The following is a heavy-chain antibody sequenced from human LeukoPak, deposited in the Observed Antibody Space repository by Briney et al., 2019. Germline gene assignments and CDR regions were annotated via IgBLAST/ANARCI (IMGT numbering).Heavy chain of an antibody. CDR3: ARGGRARAGYDSSPYCFL. CDR1: GYIFTDYY. CDR2: INPNSGGT. V-gene: IGHV1/OR15-1*04. D-gene: IGHD3-22*01. Sequence: ASVKVSCKASGYIFTDYYIHWVRQAPGQKFEWMGWINPNSGGTNYVEKFQGRVTITRDTSVSTVYMELSSLRSDGTAIYFCARGGRARAGYDSSPYCFLWGEGPLVTVPS. J-gene: IGHJ4*01.